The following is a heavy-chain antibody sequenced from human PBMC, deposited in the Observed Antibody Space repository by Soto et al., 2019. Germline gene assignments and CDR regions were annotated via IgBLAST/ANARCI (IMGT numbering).Heavy chain of an antibody. CDR2: IYYTGRT. CDR1: GGSINSSTYY. J-gene: IGHJ4*02. D-gene: IGHD1-1*01. CDR3: ARPTMERKVTFFDY. Sequence: PSETLSLTCTVSGGSINSSTYYWCWLRQPPGQGLEWIGSIYYTGRTYYTPSLKLRVTISKDTAKNQSSLKLSSVTAADTAVDYCARPTMERKVTFFDYWGQGILVTVSS. V-gene: IGHV4-39*01.